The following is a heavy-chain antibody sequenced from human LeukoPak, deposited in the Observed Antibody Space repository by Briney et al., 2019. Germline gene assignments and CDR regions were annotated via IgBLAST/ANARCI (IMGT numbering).Heavy chain of an antibody. J-gene: IGHJ4*02. CDR1: GGTFSSYA. D-gene: IGHD5-12*01. V-gene: IGHV1-69*04. Sequence: GASVKVSCKASGGTFSSYAISWVRQAPGQGLEWMGRIIPILGIANYAKKFQGRVTITADKSTSTAYMELSSLRSEDTAVYYCARFGYSGYDWDSVDYWGQGTLVTVSS. CDR2: IIPILGIA. CDR3: ARFGYSGYDWDSVDY.